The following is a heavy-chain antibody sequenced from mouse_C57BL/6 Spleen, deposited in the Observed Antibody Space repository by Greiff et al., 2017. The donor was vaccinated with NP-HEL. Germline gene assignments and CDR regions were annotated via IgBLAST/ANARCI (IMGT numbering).Heavy chain of an antibody. J-gene: IGHJ3*01. V-gene: IGHV1-53*01. CDR3: ARSHGSSYSVFAY. D-gene: IGHD1-1*01. Sequence: VQLVESGTELVKPGASVKLSCKASGYTFTSYWMHWVKQRPGQGLEWIGNINPSNGGTNYNEKFKSKATLTVDKSSSPAYMQRSSLTSEDSAVYYCARSHGSSYSVFAYWGQGTLVTVSA. CDR1: GYTFTSYW. CDR2: INPSNGGT.